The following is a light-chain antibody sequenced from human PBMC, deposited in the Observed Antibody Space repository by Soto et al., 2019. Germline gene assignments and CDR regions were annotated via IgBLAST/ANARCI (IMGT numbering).Light chain of an antibody. CDR3: QQYNSYPLT. Sequence: DIQMTQSPSTLSASVGDRVTITCRASQYVSNSLAWYQQKPGKAPKNLIYEASSLQRGVTSRFSGSGSRTEFSLTISSLQLDDFATYYCQQYNSYPLTFGGGTKVDIK. V-gene: IGKV1-5*03. CDR1: QYVSNS. CDR2: EAS. J-gene: IGKJ4*01.